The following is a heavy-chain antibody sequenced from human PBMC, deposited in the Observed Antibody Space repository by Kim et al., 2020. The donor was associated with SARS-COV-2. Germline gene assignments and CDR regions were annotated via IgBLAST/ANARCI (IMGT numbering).Heavy chain of an antibody. D-gene: IGHD2-15*01. CDR3: AKDGSVNTLRRGWSYYY. CDR1: GFTFSSYG. CDR2: ISYDGSNK. Sequence: GGSLRLSCAASGFTFSSYGMHWVRQAPGKGLEWVAVISYDGSNKNYADSVKGRFTISRDNSKNTLYLQMNSLRAEDTAVYYCAKDGSVNTLRRGWSYYY. J-gene: IGHJ6*01. V-gene: IGHV3-30*18.